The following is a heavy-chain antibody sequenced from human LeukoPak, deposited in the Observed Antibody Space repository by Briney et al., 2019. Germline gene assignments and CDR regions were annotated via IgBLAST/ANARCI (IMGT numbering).Heavy chain of an antibody. D-gene: IGHD2-15*01. CDR2: INSDGSST. CDR3: ASYCSGGSCYWAPDAFDI. CDR1: GFTFSSYW. Sequence: PGGSLRLSCAASGFTFSSYWMHWVRQAPGKGLVWVSRINSDGSSTSYADSVKGRFTISRDNAKTTLYLQMNSLRAEDTAVYYCASYCSGGSCYWAPDAFDIWGQGTMVTVSS. J-gene: IGHJ3*02. V-gene: IGHV3-74*01.